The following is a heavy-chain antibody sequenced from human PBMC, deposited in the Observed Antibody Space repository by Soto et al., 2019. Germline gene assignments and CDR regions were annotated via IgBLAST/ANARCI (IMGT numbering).Heavy chain of an antibody. CDR2: LIVILGST. D-gene: IGHD3-22*01. J-gene: IGHJ4*02. Sequence: WASVKVSCKSSGGTSNSFAFSWVRQAPGEGLEWMGGLIVILGSTNYAQKFEGRVTITADEGSSTAYMEMSGLRSEDTAVYFCASGYYDSSGYSIDYWGQGTQVTVSS. CDR3: ASGYYDSSGYSIDY. CDR1: GGTSNSFA. V-gene: IGHV1-69*13.